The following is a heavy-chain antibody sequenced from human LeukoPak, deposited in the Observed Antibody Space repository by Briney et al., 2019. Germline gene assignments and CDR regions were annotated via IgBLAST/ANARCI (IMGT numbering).Heavy chain of an antibody. J-gene: IGHJ4*02. CDR3: ARDSDGGNDY. CDR1: GFTFSDYY. D-gene: IGHD4-23*01. Sequence: GGSPRLSCAASGFTFSDYYMSWIRQAPGKGLEWVSYISSSSSYTNYADSVKGRFTISGDNAKNSLYLQMNSLRAEDTAVYYCARDSDGGNDYWGQGTLVTVSS. V-gene: IGHV3-11*05. CDR2: ISSSSSYT.